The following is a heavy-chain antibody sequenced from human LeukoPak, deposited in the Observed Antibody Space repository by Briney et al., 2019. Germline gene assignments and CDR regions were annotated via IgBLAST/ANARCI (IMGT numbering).Heavy chain of an antibody. V-gene: IGHV3-21*04. J-gene: IGHJ4*02. D-gene: IGHD3-22*01. Sequence: GGSLRLSCAASGFTFSSYSMNWVRQAPGKGLEWVSSISSSSSYIYYADSVKGRFTISRDNAKNSLYLQMDSLKTEDTAVYYCTSSPRDSIGYYIYDYWGQGTLVTVSS. CDR3: TSSPRDSIGYYIYDY. CDR2: ISSSSSYI. CDR1: GFTFSSYS.